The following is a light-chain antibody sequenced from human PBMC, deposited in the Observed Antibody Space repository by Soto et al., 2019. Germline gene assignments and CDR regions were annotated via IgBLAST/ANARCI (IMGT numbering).Light chain of an antibody. CDR2: GVT. J-gene: IGLJ1*01. V-gene: IGLV2-14*01. Sequence: QSVLTQPASVSGSPGQSITISCTGSGSDIGAYNYVSWYQRHPGKAPKLLIHGVTRRPSGVSSRFSASKSAYTASLTISGLQAEDEANYYCSSFTTSYFYVFGPGTKVTVL. CDR3: SSFTTSYFYV. CDR1: GSDIGAYNY.